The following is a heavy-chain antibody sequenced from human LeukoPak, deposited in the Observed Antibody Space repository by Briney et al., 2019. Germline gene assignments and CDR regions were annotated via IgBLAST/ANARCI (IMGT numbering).Heavy chain of an antibody. V-gene: IGHV3-23*01. Sequence: QAGGSLRLSCAASGFTFSSSAMSWVRQAPGKGLEWVSGISGSGGSTYYADSVKGRFTISRDNSKNTLYLQMFSLRPEDTAVYFCAKDLILWGQGTVVTVSS. CDR2: ISGSGGST. CDR1: GFTFSSSA. CDR3: AKDLIL. J-gene: IGHJ3*01.